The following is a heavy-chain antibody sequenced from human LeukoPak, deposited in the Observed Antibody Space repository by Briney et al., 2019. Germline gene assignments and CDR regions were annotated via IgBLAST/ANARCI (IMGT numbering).Heavy chain of an antibody. CDR3: AKDHRRYCSSTSCSALGY. V-gene: IGHV3-53*05. CDR2: IYSGGST. D-gene: IGHD2-2*01. CDR1: GFTVSSNY. J-gene: IGHJ4*02. Sequence: PGGSLRLSCAASGFTVSSNYMSWVRQAPGKGLEWVSVIYSGGSTYYADSVKGRFTISRDNSKNTLYLQMNSLRAEDAAVYYCAKDHRRYCSSTSCSALGYWGQGTLVTVSS.